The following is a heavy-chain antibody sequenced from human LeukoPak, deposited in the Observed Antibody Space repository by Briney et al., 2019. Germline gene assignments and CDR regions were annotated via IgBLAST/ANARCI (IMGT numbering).Heavy chain of an antibody. CDR3: ARASGSYWDYYYYYYMDV. V-gene: IGHV4-59*01. D-gene: IGHD1-26*01. CDR2: IYYSGST. Sequence: SETLSLTCTVSGGSISSYYWSWIRQPPGKGLEWIGYIYYSGSTNYNPSLKSRVTISVDTSKNQYSLKLSSVTAADTAVYYCARASGSYWDYYYYYYMDVWGKGTTVTVSS. CDR1: GGSISSYY. J-gene: IGHJ6*03.